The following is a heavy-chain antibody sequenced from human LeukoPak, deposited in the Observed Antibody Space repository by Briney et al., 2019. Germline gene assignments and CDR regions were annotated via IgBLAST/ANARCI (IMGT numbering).Heavy chain of an antibody. CDR1: GFTFSSYS. J-gene: IGHJ4*02. CDR2: ISSSSSYI. D-gene: IGHD3-10*01. Sequence: KPGGSLRLSCAASGFTFSSYSMDWVRQAPGKGLEWVSSISSSSSYIYYADSVKGRFTISRDNAKNSLYLQMNSLRAEDTAVYYCARDLGFGEFDYWGQGTLVTVSS. CDR3: ARDLGFGEFDY. V-gene: IGHV3-21*01.